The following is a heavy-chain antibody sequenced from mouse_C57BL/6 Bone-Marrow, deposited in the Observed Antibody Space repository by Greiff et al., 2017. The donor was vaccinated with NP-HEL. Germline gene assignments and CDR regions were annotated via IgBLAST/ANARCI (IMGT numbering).Heavy chain of an antibody. CDR3: ARDPPYYSLFAY. V-gene: IGHV5-4*01. Sequence: EVQGVESGGGLVKPGGSLKLSCAASGFTFSSYAMSWVRQTPEKRLEWVATISDGGSYTYYPDNVKGRFTISRDNANNNLYLQMSHLKSEDTAMYYCARDPPYYSLFAYWGQGTLVTVSA. D-gene: IGHD1-1*01. CDR2: ISDGGSYT. J-gene: IGHJ3*01. CDR1: GFTFSSYA.